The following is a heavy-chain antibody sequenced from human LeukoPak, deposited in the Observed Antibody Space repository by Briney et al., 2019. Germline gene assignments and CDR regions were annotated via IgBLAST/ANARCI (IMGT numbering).Heavy chain of an antibody. Sequence: GASVKVSCKASGYTFTGYYMHWVRQAPGQGLEWMGWITPNSGGTNYAQKFQGRVTMTSDTSISTAYMELSRLRSIDTAVSYCAWFARWLHPNDAFDIWGQGTMVTVSS. V-gene: IGHV1-2*02. J-gene: IGHJ3*02. CDR1: GYTFTGYY. D-gene: IGHD5-24*01. CDR2: ITPNSGGT. CDR3: AWFARWLHPNDAFDI.